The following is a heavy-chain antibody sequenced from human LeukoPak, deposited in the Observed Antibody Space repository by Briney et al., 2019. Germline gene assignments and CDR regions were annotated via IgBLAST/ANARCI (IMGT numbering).Heavy chain of an antibody. Sequence: SETLSLTCTVSGGSISSYYWSWIQQPPGKGLEWIGYIYTSGSTNYNPSLKSRVTISVDTSKNQFSLKLSSVTAADTAVYYCARLRAVTTRLRWFDPWGQGTLVTVSS. CDR1: GGSISSYY. J-gene: IGHJ5*02. CDR2: IYTSGST. V-gene: IGHV4-4*09. CDR3: ARLRAVTTRLRWFDP. D-gene: IGHD4-17*01.